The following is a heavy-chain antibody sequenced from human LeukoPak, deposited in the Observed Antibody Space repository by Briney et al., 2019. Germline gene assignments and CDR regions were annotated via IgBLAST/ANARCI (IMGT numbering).Heavy chain of an antibody. D-gene: IGHD2-15*01. V-gene: IGHV3-23*01. CDR2: ISGSRNNT. Sequence: GGSLRLSCAASGFTFDDYGMSWVRQAPGKGLEWVSAISGSRNNTYYADSVKGRFTISRDNSKNTLYLQMNSLRAEDTAVYYCAKWGCSGGSCYPFDYWGQGTLVTVSS. CDR3: AKWGCSGGSCYPFDY. CDR1: GFTFDDYG. J-gene: IGHJ4*02.